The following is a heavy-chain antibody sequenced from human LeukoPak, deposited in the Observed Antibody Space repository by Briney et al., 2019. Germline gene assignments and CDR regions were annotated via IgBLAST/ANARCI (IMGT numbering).Heavy chain of an antibody. D-gene: IGHD3-10*01. V-gene: IGHV4-34*01. Sequence: PSETLSLTCAVYGGSFSGYYWSWIRQPPGKGLEWIGEINHSGSTNYNPSLKSRVTISVDTSKNQFSLKLSSVTAADTAVYYCARQGVGGYYGSGSLYYFDYWGQGTLVTVSS. CDR2: INHSGST. CDR3: ARQGVGGYYGSGSLYYFDY. CDR1: GGSFSGYY. J-gene: IGHJ4*02.